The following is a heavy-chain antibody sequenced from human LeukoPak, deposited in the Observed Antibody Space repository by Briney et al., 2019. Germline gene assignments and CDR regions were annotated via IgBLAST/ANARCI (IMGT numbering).Heavy chain of an antibody. CDR2: IYYSGST. V-gene: IGHV4-30-4*01. CDR3: ASLGYYYDSSGAFDL. D-gene: IGHD3-22*01. Sequence: PSETLSLTCTVSGGSISSGDYYWSWIRQPPGKGLEWIGYIYYSGSTYYNPSLKSRVTISVDTSKNQFPLKLSSVTAADTAVYYCASLGYYYDSSGAFDLWGRGTLVTVSS. J-gene: IGHJ2*01. CDR1: GGSISSGDYY.